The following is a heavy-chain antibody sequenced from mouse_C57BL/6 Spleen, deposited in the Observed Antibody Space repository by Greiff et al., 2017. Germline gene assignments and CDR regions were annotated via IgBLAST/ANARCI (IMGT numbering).Heavy chain of an antibody. Sequence: EVQLVESGGGLVKPGGSLKLSCAASGFTFSDYGMHWVRQAPEKGLEWVAYISSGSSTIYYADTVKGRFTISRDNAKNTLFLQMTSLRSEDTAMYYCAVGVVARDAMDYWGQGTSVTVSS. CDR1: GFTFSDYG. V-gene: IGHV5-17*01. CDR3: AVGVVARDAMDY. J-gene: IGHJ4*01. CDR2: ISSGSSTI. D-gene: IGHD1-1*01.